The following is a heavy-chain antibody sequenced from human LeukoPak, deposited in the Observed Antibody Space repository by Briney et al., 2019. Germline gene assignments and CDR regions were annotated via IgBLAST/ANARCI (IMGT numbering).Heavy chain of an antibody. Sequence: GGSLRLSCAASGFTFSSYGMHWVRQAPGKGLEWVAVISYDGSYQYYADSVKGRFTISRDNSKNTLYLQMNSLRAEDTAVYYCAKEGVAVAVGYWGQGTLVTVSS. CDR2: ISYDGSYQ. D-gene: IGHD6-19*01. V-gene: IGHV3-30*18. CDR1: GFTFSSYG. CDR3: AKEGVAVAVGY. J-gene: IGHJ4*02.